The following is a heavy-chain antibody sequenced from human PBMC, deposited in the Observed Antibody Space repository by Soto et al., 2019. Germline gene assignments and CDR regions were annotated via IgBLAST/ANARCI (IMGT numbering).Heavy chain of an antibody. V-gene: IGHV3-30-3*01. CDR2: ISYDGSNK. CDR3: ARESLDYGGNRGPFDY. Sequence: PGGSLRLSCAASGFTFSSYAMHWVRQAPGKGLEWVAVISYDGSNKYYADSVKGRFTISRDNSKNTLYLQMNSLRAEDTAVYYCARESLDYGGNRGPFDYWGQGTLVTVSS. CDR1: GFTFSSYA. D-gene: IGHD4-17*01. J-gene: IGHJ4*02.